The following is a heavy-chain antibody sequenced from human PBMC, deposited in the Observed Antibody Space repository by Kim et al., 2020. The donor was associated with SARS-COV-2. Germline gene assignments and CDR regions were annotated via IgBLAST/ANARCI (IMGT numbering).Heavy chain of an antibody. Sequence: GGSLRLSCAASGFTFSSYSMNWVRQAPGKGLEWISSISIRSSYIYYADSVKGRCTISSDNARAPLYLQIHSLRAKDTAVYYCARVLSRCWLDFCYWGQGT. D-gene: IGHD6-19*01. J-gene: IGHJ4*03. V-gene: IGHV3-21*04. CDR1: GFTFSSYS. CDR2: ISIRSSYI. CDR3: ARVLSRCWLDFCY.